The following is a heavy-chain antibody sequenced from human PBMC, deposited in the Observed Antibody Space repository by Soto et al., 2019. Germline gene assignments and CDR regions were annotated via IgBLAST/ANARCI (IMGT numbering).Heavy chain of an antibody. CDR3: ARRRGIAAAGPIDY. Sequence: GESLKISCKGSGYSVTSYWMGWVRQMPGKGLEWMGIIYPGDSDTRYSPSLQGQVTISADKSISTAYLQWSSLKASDTAMYYCARRRGIAAAGPIDYWGQGTLVTVSS. D-gene: IGHD6-13*01. CDR1: GYSVTSYW. V-gene: IGHV5-51*01. J-gene: IGHJ4*02. CDR2: IYPGDSDT.